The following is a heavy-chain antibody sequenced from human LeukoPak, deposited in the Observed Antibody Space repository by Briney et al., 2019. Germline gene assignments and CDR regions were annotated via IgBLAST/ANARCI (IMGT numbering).Heavy chain of an antibody. CDR1: GFTFSSYS. CDR2: ISSSSSTI. V-gene: IGHV3-48*01. D-gene: IGHD2-2*02. J-gene: IGHJ4*02. CDR3: ARGTVVVPAAIDYTTAGYYSDY. Sequence: SGGSLRLSCAASGFTFSSYSMNWVRQAPGKGLEWVSYISSSSSTIYYADSVKGRFTISRDNAKNSLYLQMNSLRAEDTAVYYCARGTVVVPAAIDYTTAGYYSDYWGQGTLVTVSS.